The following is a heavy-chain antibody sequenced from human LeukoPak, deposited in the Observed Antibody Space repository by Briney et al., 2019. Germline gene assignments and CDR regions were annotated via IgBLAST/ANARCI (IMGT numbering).Heavy chain of an antibody. CDR2: IWYDGSNK. CDR1: GFTFSSYG. J-gene: IGHJ4*02. D-gene: IGHD3-22*01. Sequence: GGSLRLSCAASGFTFSSYGMHWVRQAPGKELEWVALIWYDGSNKYYADSVKGRFTISRDNSKNTLYLQMNSLRAEDTAVYYCARALFNYDSSGLTYWGQGTLVTVSS. CDR3: ARALFNYDSSGLTY. V-gene: IGHV3-33*01.